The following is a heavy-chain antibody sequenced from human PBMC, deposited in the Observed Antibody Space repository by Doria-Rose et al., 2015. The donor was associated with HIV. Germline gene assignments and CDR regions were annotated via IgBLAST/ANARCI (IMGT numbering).Heavy chain of an antibody. D-gene: IGHD6-13*01. J-gene: IGHJ4*02. CDR3: ARIKSSRWYHKYYFDF. CDR2: TFSDDER. CDR1: GVSLSSPGMG. V-gene: IGHV2-26*01. Sequence: QITLKESGPVLVKPTETLTLTCTVSGVSLSSPGMGVSWIRQPPGKALEWLAITFSDDERFYKTSLKSRLTISRGTSKSQVVLTMTDMDPVDTATYYCARIKSSRWYHKYYFDFWGQGTLVIVSA.